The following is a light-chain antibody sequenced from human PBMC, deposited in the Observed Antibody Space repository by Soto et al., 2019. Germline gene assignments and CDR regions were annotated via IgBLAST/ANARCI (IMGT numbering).Light chain of an antibody. CDR2: ATS. J-gene: IGKJ1*01. CDR1: QSIGNY. Sequence: DIQMTQSPSSLSASIGDRVTITCRAGQSIGNYLYWYQQKPGKAPNLLIYATSSLQSGVPSRFSGSGSGTEFTLTISSLQREDFAIYYCQQSYSSTWTFGQGTKVDIK. CDR3: QQSYSSTWT. V-gene: IGKV1-39*01.